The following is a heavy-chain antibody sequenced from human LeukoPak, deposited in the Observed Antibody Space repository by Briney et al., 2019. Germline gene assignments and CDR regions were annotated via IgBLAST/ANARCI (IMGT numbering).Heavy chain of an antibody. CDR2: INGDGSTT. CDR1: GFGFSTSW. J-gene: IGHJ4*02. V-gene: IGHV3-74*01. Sequence: GGSLRLSCAASGFGFSTSWMHWVRQAPGKGLVWVARINGDGSTTNYADSVQGRFTISRDTAKNTLFLQMNSLRAEDTAIYYCARSIPYGTTWYGRSDYWGQGTLVTVSS. CDR3: ARSIPYGTTWYGRSDY. D-gene: IGHD6-13*01.